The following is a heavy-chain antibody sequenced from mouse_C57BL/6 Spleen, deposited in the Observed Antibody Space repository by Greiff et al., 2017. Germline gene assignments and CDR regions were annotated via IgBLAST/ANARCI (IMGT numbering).Heavy chain of an antibody. D-gene: IGHD1-1*01. CDR1: GYTFTDYY. Sequence: QVQLKHSGAELVRPGASVKLSCKASGYTFTDYYINWVKQRPGQGLEWIARIYPGSGNTYYNEKFKGKATLTAEKSSSTAYMQLSSLTSEDSAVYFCARGGTTVVNWYFDVWGTGTTVTVSS. CDR2: IYPGSGNT. V-gene: IGHV1-76*01. J-gene: IGHJ1*03. CDR3: ARGGTTVVNWYFDV.